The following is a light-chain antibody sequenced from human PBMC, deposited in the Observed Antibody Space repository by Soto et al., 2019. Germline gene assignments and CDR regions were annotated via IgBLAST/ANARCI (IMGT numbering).Light chain of an antibody. J-gene: IGLJ2*01. V-gene: IGLV6-57*03. Sequence: NFMLTQPHSVSESPGKTVTISCTRSSGSLANNYVQWYQQRPGSAPTAVIHEDDQRPSGVPDRFSGSIDRSSNSASLTISGLKTEDEADYYCQSYDSTNQGVFGGGTKLTVL. CDR2: EDD. CDR1: SGSLANNY. CDR3: QSYDSTNQGV.